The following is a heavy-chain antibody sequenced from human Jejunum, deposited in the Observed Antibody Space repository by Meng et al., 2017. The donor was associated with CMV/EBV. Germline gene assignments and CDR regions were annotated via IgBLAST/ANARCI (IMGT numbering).Heavy chain of an antibody. D-gene: IGHD2-21*01. J-gene: IGHJ4*02. CDR1: GLTVSDDY. V-gene: IGHV3-11*01. CDR3: GNFRTLQ. Sequence: SCAASGLTVSDDYVGWIRQAPGKGLEWVSYISSSGNNVYYTDSVKGRFTISRDNAKNSLYLQMNSLRAEDTAVYFCGNFRTLQWGQGAVVTVSS. CDR2: ISSSGNNV.